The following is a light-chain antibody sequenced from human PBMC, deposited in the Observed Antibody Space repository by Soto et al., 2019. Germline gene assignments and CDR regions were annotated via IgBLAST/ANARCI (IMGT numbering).Light chain of an antibody. J-gene: IGKJ1*01. CDR3: QHYNNWHPWT. CDR2: DAS. CDR1: QSVSAK. Sequence: EIVMTQSPATLSVSPGERATLSCMASQSVSAKLAWYQQKPCQAPRLLIYDASTRATGIPRRFSGSGSGTEFILTISSLQYEDFALYFCQHYNNWHPWTFGQGTKVDIK. V-gene: IGKV3-15*01.